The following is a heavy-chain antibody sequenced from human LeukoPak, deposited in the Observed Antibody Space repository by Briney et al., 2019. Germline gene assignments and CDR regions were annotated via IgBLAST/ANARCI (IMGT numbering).Heavy chain of an antibody. CDR1: GGSISSSNW. J-gene: IGHJ4*02. CDR2: IYHSGST. Sequence: SETLSLTCAISGGSISSSNWWSWVRQPPGKGLEWIGEIYHSGSTNYNPSLKSRVTISVDTSKNQFSLKLSSVTAADTAVYYCASRTGFGEFDYWGQGTLVTVSS. V-gene: IGHV4-4*02. D-gene: IGHD3-10*01. CDR3: ASRTGFGEFDY.